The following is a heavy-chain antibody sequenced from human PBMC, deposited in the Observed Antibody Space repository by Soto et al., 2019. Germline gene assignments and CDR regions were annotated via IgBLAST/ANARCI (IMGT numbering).Heavy chain of an antibody. V-gene: IGHV4-61*01. CDR3: ARGVHYYDSSGYNNWFDP. D-gene: IGHD3-22*01. J-gene: IGHJ5*02. CDR1: GGSVSSGSDY. Sequence: SETLSLTCTVSGGSVSSGSDYWSWIRQPPGKGLEWIGYIYYSGSTNYNPSLKSRVTISVDTSKNQFSLKLSSVTAADTAVYYCARGVHYYDSSGYNNWFDPWGQGTLVTVSS. CDR2: IYYSGST.